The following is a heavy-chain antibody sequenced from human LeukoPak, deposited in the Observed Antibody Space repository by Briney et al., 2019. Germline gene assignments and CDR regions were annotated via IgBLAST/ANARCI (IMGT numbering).Heavy chain of an antibody. CDR2: IYYSGST. D-gene: IGHD6-19*01. V-gene: IGHV4-59*08. J-gene: IGHJ4*02. CDR3: ARHSADFDNSGYDY. CDR1: GGSISSYY. Sequence: SETLSLTCTVSGGSISSYYWSWIRQPPGKGLEWIGYIYYSGSTNYNPSLKSRVTISVDTSKNQFSLKLSSVTAADTAVYYCARHSADFDNSGYDYWGQGTLVTVSS.